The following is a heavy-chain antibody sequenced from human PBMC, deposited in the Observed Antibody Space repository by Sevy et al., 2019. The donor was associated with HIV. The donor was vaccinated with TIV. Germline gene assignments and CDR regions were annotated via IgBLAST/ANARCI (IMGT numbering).Heavy chain of an antibody. Sequence: GGSLRVSCAASGFTFNNYWMTWVRQAPGKGLEWVANIKQDGSDKYYMESVKGRFNISRDNTKNSLYLQLNSLRAEDTAVYYCARSWDYWGQMGYRGQGTLVTVSS. D-gene: IGHD7-27*01. CDR3: ARSWDYWGQMGY. CDR2: IKQDGSDK. CDR1: GFTFNNYW. V-gene: IGHV3-7*03. J-gene: IGHJ4*02.